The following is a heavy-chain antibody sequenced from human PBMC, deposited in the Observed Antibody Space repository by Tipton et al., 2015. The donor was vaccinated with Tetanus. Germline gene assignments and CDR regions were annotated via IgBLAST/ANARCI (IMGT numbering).Heavy chain of an antibody. Sequence: SLRLSCAASGFTFTSYSMNWVRQAPGKGLEWVSYISYSSGTIYYADSVQGRFTISRDNAKNSLYLQMNSLRAEDTAVYYCASGSALDYWGQGTLVTVSS. J-gene: IGHJ4*02. V-gene: IGHV3-48*01. CDR3: ASGSALDY. CDR2: ISYSSGTI. D-gene: IGHD6-25*01. CDR1: GFTFTSYS.